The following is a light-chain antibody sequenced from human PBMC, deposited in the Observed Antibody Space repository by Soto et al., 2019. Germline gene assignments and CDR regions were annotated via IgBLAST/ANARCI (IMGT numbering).Light chain of an antibody. Sequence: EIVLTQSPATLSLSPGERATLSCRASQSVSSYLAWYQQKPGQAPRLLIYDASNRATGIPARFSGSGSGKDFTLTISILEPEECAVYYCQQRSNWPGTFGQGHKLQIK. CDR1: QSVSSY. CDR3: QQRSNWPGT. CDR2: DAS. V-gene: IGKV3-11*01. J-gene: IGKJ2*01.